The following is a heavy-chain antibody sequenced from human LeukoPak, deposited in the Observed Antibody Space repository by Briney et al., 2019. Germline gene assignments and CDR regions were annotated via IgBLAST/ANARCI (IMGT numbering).Heavy chain of an antibody. CDR1: GGSLSGYY. J-gene: IGHJ4*02. V-gene: IGHV4-34*01. D-gene: IGHD1-26*01. CDR2: SNHIGDT. CDR3: ARRANNGSPRI. Sequence: KPSETLSLTCAVSGGSLSGYYWNWIRQPPGKGLEWIGESNHIGDTNFRASVKNRINILVDTSKNQVTLSLTSVTAADTAVYYCARRANNGSPRIWGQGTRVTVSS.